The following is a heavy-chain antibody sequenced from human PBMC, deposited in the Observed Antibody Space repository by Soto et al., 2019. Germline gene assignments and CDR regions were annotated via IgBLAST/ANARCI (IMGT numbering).Heavy chain of an antibody. J-gene: IGHJ6*03. V-gene: IGHV1-18*01. CDR3: AREDRYYVYMDV. Sequence: QVQLVQSGAEVKKPGASVKVSCKASGYTFTSYGINWVRQAPGQGLEWMGWISGYNGDTTYAHTLQGRVTMTTDTSTRTAYMELRSLRSADTDVYYCAREDRYYVYMDVWGKGTTVTVSS. CDR1: GYTFTSYG. CDR2: ISGYNGDT.